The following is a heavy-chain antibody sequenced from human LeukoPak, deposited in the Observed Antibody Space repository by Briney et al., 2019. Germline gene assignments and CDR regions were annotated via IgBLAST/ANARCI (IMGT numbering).Heavy chain of an antibody. D-gene: IGHD3-10*01. V-gene: IGHV3-30*18. CDR1: GFTFSSYS. J-gene: IGHJ4*02. CDR2: ISYDGSNK. Sequence: GGSLRLSCAASGFTFSSYSMNWVRQAPGKGLEWVALISYDGSNKYYADSVKGRFTISRDNSKNTLYLQMNSLRAEDTALYYCAKDAITMVRGVIGSWGQGTLVTVSS. CDR3: AKDAITMVRGVIGS.